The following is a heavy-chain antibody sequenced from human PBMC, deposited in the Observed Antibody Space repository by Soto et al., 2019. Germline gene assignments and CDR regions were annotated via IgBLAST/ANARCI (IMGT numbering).Heavy chain of an antibody. CDR1: GFTFSDYA. D-gene: IGHD2-8*02. CDR3: ARVPGTTRWWDF. V-gene: IGHV3-30*03. J-gene: IGHJ4*02. Sequence: PGGSLRLSCAASGFTFSDYARHWVRQAPGKGLEWVAVVSHDGRNTHYADSVKGRFTISRDSSKNTVSLQMKSLSAEDTAVYYCARVPGTTRWWDFWGQGTLVTVSS. CDR2: VSHDGRNT.